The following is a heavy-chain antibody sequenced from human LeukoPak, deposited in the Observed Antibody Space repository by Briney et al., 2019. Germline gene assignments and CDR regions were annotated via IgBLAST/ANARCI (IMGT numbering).Heavy chain of an antibody. J-gene: IGHJ5*02. CDR2: ISYDGSNK. D-gene: IGHD3-3*01. CDR1: GSTFSSYA. V-gene: IGHV3-30*04. CDR3: ASGGWLLWGWFDP. Sequence: GGSLRLSCAASGSTFSSYAMHWVRQAPGKGLEWVAVISYDGSNKYYADSVKGRFTISRDNSKNTLYLQMNSLRAEDTAVYYCASGGWLLWGWFDPWGQGTLVTVSS.